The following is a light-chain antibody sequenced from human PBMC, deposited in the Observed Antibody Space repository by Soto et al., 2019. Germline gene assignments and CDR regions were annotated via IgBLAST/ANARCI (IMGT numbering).Light chain of an antibody. CDR2: EVS. V-gene: IGLV2-23*02. J-gene: IGLJ2*01. Sequence: QSVLTQPASVSGSPGQSITISCTGTSCDVGSYNLVSWYQQHPGKAPKLMIYEVSQRPSGVSNRFSGSKSGNTASLTISGLQAEDEADYYCCSYAGTSNVVFGGGTKVTVL. CDR1: SCDVGSYNL. CDR3: CSYAGTSNVV.